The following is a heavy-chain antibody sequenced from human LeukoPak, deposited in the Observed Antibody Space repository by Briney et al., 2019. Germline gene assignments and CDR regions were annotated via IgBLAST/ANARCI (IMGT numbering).Heavy chain of an antibody. CDR2: IKQDGSEK. Sequence: GGSLRLSCAASGFTFSSYWMSWVRQAPGKGLEWVANIKQDGSEKYYVDSVKGRFTISRDNAESSLYLQMNSLRAEDTAVYYCARGSVAGTLWVDDFDYWGQGTLVTVSS. J-gene: IGHJ4*02. CDR1: GFTFSSYW. CDR3: ARGSVAGTLWVDDFDY. V-gene: IGHV3-7*01. D-gene: IGHD3-16*01.